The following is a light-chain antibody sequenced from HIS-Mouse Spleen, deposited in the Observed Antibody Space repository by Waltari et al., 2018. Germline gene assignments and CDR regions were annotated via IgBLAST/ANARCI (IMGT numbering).Light chain of an antibody. J-gene: IGLJ2*01. Sequence: QSALTQPASVSGSPGQSITISCTGTSSDVGGYNYVSWYQQHPGKAPKLMIYDVSKRPPGVSNRFSGSKSGNTASLTISGLQAEDEADYYCSSYTSSSFNVVFGGGTKLTVL. CDR3: SSYTSSSFNVV. V-gene: IGLV2-14*03. CDR1: SSDVGGYNY. CDR2: DVS.